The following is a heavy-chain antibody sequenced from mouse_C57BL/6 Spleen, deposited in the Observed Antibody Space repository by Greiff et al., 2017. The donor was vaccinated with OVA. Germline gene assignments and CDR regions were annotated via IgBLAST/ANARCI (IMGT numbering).Heavy chain of an antibody. CDR2: IDPEDGET. D-gene: IGHD1-1*01. Sequence: EVQLQQSGAELVKPGASVKLSCTASGFNIKDYYMHWVKQRTEQGLEWIGRIDPEDGETKYAPKFEGKATITADTSSNTAYLQLSSLTSEDTAVYYCAERDYYGSSPYYYAMDYWGQGTSVTVSS. CDR3: AERDYYGSSPYYYAMDY. J-gene: IGHJ4*01. CDR1: GFNIKDYY. V-gene: IGHV14-2*01.